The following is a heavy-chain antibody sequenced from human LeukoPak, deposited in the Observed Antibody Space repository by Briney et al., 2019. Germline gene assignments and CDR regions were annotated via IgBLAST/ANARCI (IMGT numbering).Heavy chain of an antibody. V-gene: IGHV1-46*03. CDR3: ASLGIAAPYFDY. CDR2: INPSGGST. Sequence: ASVKVPCKASGYTFTSYYMHWVRQAPGQGLEWMGIINPSGGSTSYAQKFQGRVTMTRDTSTSTVYMELSSLRSEDTAVYYCASLGIAAPYFDYWGQGTLVTVSS. CDR1: GYTFTSYY. J-gene: IGHJ4*02. D-gene: IGHD6-6*01.